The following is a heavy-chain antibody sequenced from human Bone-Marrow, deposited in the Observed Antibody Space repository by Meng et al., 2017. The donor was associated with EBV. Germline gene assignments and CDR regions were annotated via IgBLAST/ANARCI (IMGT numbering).Heavy chain of an antibody. D-gene: IGHD3-22*01. V-gene: IGHV3-23*01. CDR3: AKDTVTYYYDSSGYYPDY. CDR2: ISGSGGST. Sequence: EVQLLESXGGLVQPGXSLRPFXAGSGFTFSSYAMSWVRQAPGKGLEWVSAISGSGGSTYYADSVKGRFTISRDNSKNTLYLQMNSLRAEDTAVYYCAKDTVTYYYDSSGYYPDYWGQGTLVTVSS. CDR1: GFTFSSYA. J-gene: IGHJ4*02.